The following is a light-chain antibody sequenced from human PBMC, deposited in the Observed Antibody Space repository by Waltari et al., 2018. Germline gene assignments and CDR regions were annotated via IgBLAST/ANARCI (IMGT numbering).Light chain of an antibody. CDR1: KLGERY. CDR2: QDS. Sequence: SYELTQPPSVSVSPGQTASITCSGDKLGERYVCWYQQRPGQSPVLVIYQDSKRPSGIPGRFSGSKSGNTATLTVSGTQAMDEADYYCQVWDSSTVLFGGGTKLTVL. V-gene: IGLV3-1*01. CDR3: QVWDSSTVL. J-gene: IGLJ2*01.